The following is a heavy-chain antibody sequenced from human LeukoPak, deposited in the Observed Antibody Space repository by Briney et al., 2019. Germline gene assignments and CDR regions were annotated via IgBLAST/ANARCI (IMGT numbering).Heavy chain of an antibody. D-gene: IGHD5-24*01. CDR3: AGEGDGYNLVFDY. Sequence: GGSLRLSCAASGFTFSSYAMHWVRQAPGKGLEWVAVISYDGSNKYYADSVKGRFTVSRDNSKNTLYLQMNSLRAEDTAVYYCAGEGDGYNLVFDYWGQGTLVTVSS. V-gene: IGHV3-30*01. CDR2: ISYDGSNK. CDR1: GFTFSSYA. J-gene: IGHJ4*02.